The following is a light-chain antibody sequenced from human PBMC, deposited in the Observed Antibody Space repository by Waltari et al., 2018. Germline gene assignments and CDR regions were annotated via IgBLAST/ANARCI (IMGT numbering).Light chain of an antibody. Sequence: VILTQSPATLSLSPGDRATLSCRASQSVSDSLAWYQQKPGQAPRLLIYGASNRATGIPDRLSGSGSGTEFTLTISSLEPEDFAVYYCQKYSRSTWTFGQGTKVEIK. CDR2: GAS. J-gene: IGKJ1*01. V-gene: IGKV3-20*01. CDR1: QSVSDS. CDR3: QKYSRSTWT.